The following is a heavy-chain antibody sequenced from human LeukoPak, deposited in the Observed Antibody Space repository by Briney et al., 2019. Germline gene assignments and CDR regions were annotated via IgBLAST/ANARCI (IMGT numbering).Heavy chain of an antibody. CDR2: IGLTGTDR. D-gene: IGHD1-14*01. CDR1: GLTFSTCG. CDR3: ATETIGRHYDY. V-gene: IGHV3-21*01. Sequence: GGSLRLSCAASGLTFSTCGFNWVPQAPGKGLECVSCIGLTGTDRYYAASVRGRFTISIDNAKNQMYLQMDTLTYEGTAVYYRATETIGRHYDYWGQGTLLTVSS. J-gene: IGHJ4*02.